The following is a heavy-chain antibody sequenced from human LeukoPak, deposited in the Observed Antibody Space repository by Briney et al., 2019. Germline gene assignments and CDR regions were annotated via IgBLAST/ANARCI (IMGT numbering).Heavy chain of an antibody. Sequence: AGSLRLSCAAPGFTFNTHDMNWLRQAPGKGLEWVSYISTSSSAIYYADSVKGRFTVSRDNAKNLLYLQMNSLRDEDTAVYYCARDLLLAYWGQGALVTACS. V-gene: IGHV3-48*02. CDR1: GFTFNTHD. CDR2: ISTSSSAI. D-gene: IGHD2-21*01. J-gene: IGHJ4*02. CDR3: ARDLLLAY.